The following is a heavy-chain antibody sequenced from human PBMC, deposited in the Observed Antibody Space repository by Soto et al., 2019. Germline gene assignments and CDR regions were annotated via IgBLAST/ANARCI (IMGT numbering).Heavy chain of an antibody. J-gene: IGHJ6*01. CDR3: ARAPGPYKGGYVGSYYYYGMDV. Sequence: EVQLVESGGGLVQPGGSLRLSCAASGFTFSSYWMSWVRQAPGKGLEWVANIKQDGSEKYYVDSVKGRFTISRDNAKNALYLQMNSLRAEDTAVYYCARAPGPYKGGYVGSYYYYGMDVW. V-gene: IGHV3-7*05. CDR2: IKQDGSEK. CDR1: GFTFSSYW. D-gene: IGHD5-12*01.